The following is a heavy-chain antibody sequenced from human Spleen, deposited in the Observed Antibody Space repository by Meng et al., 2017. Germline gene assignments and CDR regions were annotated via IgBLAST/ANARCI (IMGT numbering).Heavy chain of an antibody. V-gene: IGHV3-23*01. D-gene: IGHD6-19*01. J-gene: IGHJ6*02. CDR2: VSGGGGTT. CDR1: GFIFTSYA. Sequence: LSLTCASSGFIFTSYAMSWVRQAPRKGLEWVSGVSGGGGTTYYADSVRGRFTISRDNSKSTLYLQMDSLRVEDTALYYCAKDTYRNDWSETTRYGVDVWGQGTTVTVSS. CDR3: AKDTYRNDWSETTRYGVDV.